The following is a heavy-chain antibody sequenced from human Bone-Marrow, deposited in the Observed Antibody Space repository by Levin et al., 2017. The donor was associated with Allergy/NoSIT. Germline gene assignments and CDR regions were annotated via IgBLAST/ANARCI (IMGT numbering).Heavy chain of an antibody. Sequence: KISCKASGGTLASYTISWVRQAPGQGLEWMGRIIPMFGIAKYAQKFQGRITITADRSTSTAYMDLSSLTYEDMAVYYCARGAQPTYYFDYWGQGTLVTVSS. CDR2: IIPMFGIA. V-gene: IGHV1-69*02. CDR3: ARGAQPTYYFDY. CDR1: GGTLASYT. D-gene: IGHD1-1*01. J-gene: IGHJ4*02.